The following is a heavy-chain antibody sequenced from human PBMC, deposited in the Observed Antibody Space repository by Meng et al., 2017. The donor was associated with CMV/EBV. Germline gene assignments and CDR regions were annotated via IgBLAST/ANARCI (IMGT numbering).Heavy chain of an antibody. Sequence: YESDGVRQATGEGLEWVGGMNPNRSNTGDAQKFQGRVTMTRNTSISTAYMELSSLRSEDTAVYYCARRGTRRYCSSTSCKWRGGMDVWGQGTTVTVSS. CDR3: ARRGTRRYCSSTSCKWRGGMDV. J-gene: IGHJ6*02. V-gene: IGHV1-8*01. CDR2: MNPNRSNT. CDR1: YE. D-gene: IGHD2-2*01.